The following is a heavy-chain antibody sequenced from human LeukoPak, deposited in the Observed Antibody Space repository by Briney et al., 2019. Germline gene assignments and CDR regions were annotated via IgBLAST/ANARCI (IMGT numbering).Heavy chain of an antibody. CDR2: ISSGSHYI. CDR3: VRDLSIAAAMDS. J-gene: IGHJ4*02. CDR1: GFSFNAYT. Sequence: KSGGSLRLSCAASGFSFNAYTMNWVRQAPGKGLEWVSSISSGSHYIYYADSVKGRFTISRDNAKDSLYLRMNSLRVEDTAVFYCVRDLSIAAAMDSWGQGTLVTVSS. D-gene: IGHD6-13*01. V-gene: IGHV3-21*06.